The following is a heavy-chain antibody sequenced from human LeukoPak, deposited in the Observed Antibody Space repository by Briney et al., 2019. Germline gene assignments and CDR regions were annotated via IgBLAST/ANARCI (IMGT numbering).Heavy chain of an antibody. V-gene: IGHV3-11*04. CDR1: GFSFSDFY. CDR2: IGTRSNPI. J-gene: IGHJ4*02. Sequence: GGSLRLSCAASGFSFSDFYMSWIRQAPGMGLEWISYIGTRSNPIYYADSVKGRFTISRDDAKNSLYLQMNSLRPEDTAPYYCASDPYLANFWTGYPHYWGQGTLVTVSS. D-gene: IGHD3/OR15-3a*01. CDR3: ASDPYLANFWTGYPHY.